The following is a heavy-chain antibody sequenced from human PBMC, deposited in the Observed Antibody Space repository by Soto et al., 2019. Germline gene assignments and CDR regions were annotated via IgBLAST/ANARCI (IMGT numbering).Heavy chain of an antibody. V-gene: IGHV1-8*01. D-gene: IGHD4-17*01. Sequence: ASVKVSCKASGYTFTSYDINWVRQATGQGLEWMGRMNPNSGNADYAQKFQGRVTITADKSTSTAYMELSSLRSEDTAVYYCARADDYGDASFDYWGQGTLVTVSS. J-gene: IGHJ4*02. CDR3: ARADDYGDASFDY. CDR2: MNPNSGNA. CDR1: GYTFTSYD.